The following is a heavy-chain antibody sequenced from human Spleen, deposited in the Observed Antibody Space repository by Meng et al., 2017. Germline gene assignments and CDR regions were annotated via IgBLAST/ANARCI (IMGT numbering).Heavy chain of an antibody. D-gene: IGHD2-15*01. Sequence: GESLKISCAASGFSFSDHYMDWVRQAPGKGLEWVGRIRNKATSYTTEYAASVKGRFTISRDDSKNALYLQMNSLKTEDTAMYYCARSAAATVDYWGQGALVTVSS. CDR2: IRNKATSYTT. CDR1: GFSFSDHY. V-gene: IGHV3-72*01. J-gene: IGHJ4*02. CDR3: ARSAAATVDY.